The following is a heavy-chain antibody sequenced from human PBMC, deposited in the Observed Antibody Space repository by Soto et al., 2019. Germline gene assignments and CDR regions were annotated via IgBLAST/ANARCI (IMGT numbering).Heavy chain of an antibody. CDR2: IIPIVGTA. V-gene: IGHV1-69*13. J-gene: IGHJ6*02. CDR3: ASRYSSSWAKVVYGMDV. Sequence: SVKVSCTASAAAFSSHAISWVRQAPGQGLEWMGGIIPIVGTARYAQKLKGRVTITAAESTSTAYMELSSLRSEDTAVYYCASRYSSSWAKVVYGMDVWGQGTTVTVSS. D-gene: IGHD6-13*01. CDR1: AAAFSSHA.